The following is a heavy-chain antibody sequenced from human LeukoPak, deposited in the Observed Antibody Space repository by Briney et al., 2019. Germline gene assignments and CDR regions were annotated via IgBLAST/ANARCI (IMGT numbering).Heavy chain of an antibody. D-gene: IGHD6-19*01. J-gene: IGHJ6*02. CDR1: GTSINNYY. CDR3: AASGWPSNSFGV. V-gene: IGHV4-59*01. Sequence: PSETLSLTCTVSGTSINNYYWHWIRQPPGKGLEWIGYIHYSGSTNYNPSLKSRITMSLDTSKSQFSLKLSSVTPADTAVYCCAASGWPSNSFGVWGQGTTVTVSS. CDR2: IHYSGST.